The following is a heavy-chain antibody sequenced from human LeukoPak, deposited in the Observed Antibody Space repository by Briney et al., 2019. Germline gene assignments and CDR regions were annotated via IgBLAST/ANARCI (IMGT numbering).Heavy chain of an antibody. CDR2: ISSNRGST. CDR1: GFTFSSYA. D-gene: IGHD3-9*01. J-gene: IGHJ4*02. Sequence: QTGGSLRLSCAASGFTFSSYAMHWVRQAPGKGLEYVSAISSNRGSTYYANSVKGRFTISRDNSKNTLYLQMGSLRAEDMAVYYCARGRYFDWLLRDYGGQGTLVTVSS. V-gene: IGHV3-64*01. CDR3: ARGRYFDWLLRDY.